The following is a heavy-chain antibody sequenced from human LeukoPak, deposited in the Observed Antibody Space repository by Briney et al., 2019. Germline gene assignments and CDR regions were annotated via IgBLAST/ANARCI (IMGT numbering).Heavy chain of an antibody. CDR3: ARGVGIVVVVVATLDY. D-gene: IGHD2-15*01. CDR1: GYTFTNNY. J-gene: IGHJ4*02. V-gene: IGHV1-46*01. Sequence: ASVKVSCKASGYTFTNNYMHWVRQAPGQGLEWMGIINPSGGSTNYAQKFQGRVNLTRDTSTSTVYMELSGLRSEDTAVYYCARGVGIVVVVVATLDYWGQGTLVTVPS. CDR2: INPSGGST.